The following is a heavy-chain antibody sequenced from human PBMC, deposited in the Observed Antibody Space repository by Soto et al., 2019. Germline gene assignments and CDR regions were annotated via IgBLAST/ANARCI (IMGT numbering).Heavy chain of an antibody. J-gene: IGHJ4*02. Sequence: QVQLVESGGGVVQPGRSLTLSCAASGFTFSRYPLHWVRQATGKGLEWVAVISHDATTKYYADSVRGRFTISRDNSENTLYLQMNRLRVEDTAVYYCARDPSVGAPDYFDYWGQGTLVTVSA. CDR3: ARDPSVGAPDYFDY. CDR1: GFTFSRYP. V-gene: IGHV3-30-3*01. CDR2: ISHDATTK. D-gene: IGHD1-26*01.